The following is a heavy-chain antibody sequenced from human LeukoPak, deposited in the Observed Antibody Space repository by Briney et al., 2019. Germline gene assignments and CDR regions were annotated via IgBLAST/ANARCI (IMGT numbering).Heavy chain of an antibody. J-gene: IGHJ5*02. Sequence: ASVKVSCKASGYTFTSYYMHWVRQAPGQGHEWMGIINPSRGSTSYAQKFQGRVTMTRDTSTSTVYMELSSLRSEDTAVHYCARSAEYYYDSSGYYLWFDPWGQGTLVTVSS. V-gene: IGHV1-46*01. D-gene: IGHD3-22*01. CDR1: GYTFTSYY. CDR3: ARSAEYYYDSSGYYLWFDP. CDR2: INPSRGST.